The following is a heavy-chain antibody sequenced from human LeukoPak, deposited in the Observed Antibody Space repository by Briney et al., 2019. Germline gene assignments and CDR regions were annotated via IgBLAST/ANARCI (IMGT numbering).Heavy chain of an antibody. CDR3: ARAYSSSWANDY. Sequence: ASVMVSCKASGGTFSSYAISWVRQAPGQGLEWMGRIIPILGIANYAQKFQGRVTITADKSTSTAYMELSSLRSEDTAVYYCARAYSSSWANDYWGQGTLVTVSS. J-gene: IGHJ4*02. CDR1: GGTFSSYA. V-gene: IGHV1-69*04. D-gene: IGHD6-13*01. CDR2: IIPILGIA.